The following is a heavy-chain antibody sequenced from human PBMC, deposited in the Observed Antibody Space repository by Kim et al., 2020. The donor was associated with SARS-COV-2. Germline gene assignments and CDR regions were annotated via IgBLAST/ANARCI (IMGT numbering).Heavy chain of an antibody. CDR1: GFTFSSYA. CDR3: AKGDSGSSSGYIDY. CDR2: ISGSGDST. Sequence: GGSLRLSCAASGFTFSSYAMSWVRQTPGKGLEWVSAISGSGDSTYYADSVKGRFTTSRDNSKNTLYLQMNSLRAEDTAVYYCAKGDSGSSSGYIDYWGQGALVTVSS. J-gene: IGHJ4*02. V-gene: IGHV3-23*01. D-gene: IGHD6-6*01.